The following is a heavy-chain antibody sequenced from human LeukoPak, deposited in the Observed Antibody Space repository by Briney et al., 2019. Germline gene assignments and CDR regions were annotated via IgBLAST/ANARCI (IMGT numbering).Heavy chain of an antibody. D-gene: IGHD1-7*01. CDR3: AIGITGTTNDY. CDR2: IKQDGSEK. CDR1: GFTFSSYW. J-gene: IGHJ4*02. V-gene: IGHV3-7*03. Sequence: PGGSLRLSCAASGFTFSSYWMSWVRQAPGKGLEWVANIKQDGSEKYYVDSVKGRFTISRNNAKNSLYLQMNSLRAEDTAVYYCAIGITGTTNDYWGQGTLVTVSS.